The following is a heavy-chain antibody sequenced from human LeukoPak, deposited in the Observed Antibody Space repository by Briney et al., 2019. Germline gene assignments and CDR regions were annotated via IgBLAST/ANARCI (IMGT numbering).Heavy chain of an antibody. Sequence: SETLSLTCTVSGGSISSYYWSWIRQPPGKGLEWIGYIYYSGSTNYNPSLKSRVTISVDTSKNQFSLKLSSVTAADTAVYHCARDLSGYNSNYFDYWGQGTLVTVSS. V-gene: IGHV4-59*12. J-gene: IGHJ4*02. CDR3: ARDLSGYNSNYFDY. CDR1: GGSISSYY. D-gene: IGHD5-24*01. CDR2: IYYSGST.